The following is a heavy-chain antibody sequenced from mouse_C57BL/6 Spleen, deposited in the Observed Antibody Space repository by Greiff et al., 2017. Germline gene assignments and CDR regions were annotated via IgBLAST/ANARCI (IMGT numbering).Heavy chain of an antibody. D-gene: IGHD1-1*01. CDR1: GYSITSGYD. Sequence: EVQLVESGPGMVKPSQSLSLTCTVTGYSITSGYDWHWIRHFPGNKLEWMGYISYSGSTNYNPSLKSRISITHDTSKNHFFLTLNSVTTEDTATYDCARGGYYGPVDYWGQGTTLTVSS. J-gene: IGHJ2*01. CDR3: ARGGYYGPVDY. CDR2: ISYSGST. V-gene: IGHV3-1*01.